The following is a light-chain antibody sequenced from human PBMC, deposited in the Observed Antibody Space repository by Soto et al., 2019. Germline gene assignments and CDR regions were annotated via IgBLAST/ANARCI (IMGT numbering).Light chain of an antibody. CDR2: DNN. CDR1: SSNIGTNT. CDR3: AAWDDSLNGWV. V-gene: IGLV1-44*01. Sequence: QSVLTQPPSASGTPGQRVTISCSGSSSNIGTNTVNWYQQLPGTAPKLLIYDNNHRPSGVPDRFSGSKSGTSASLAISGLQSEAEAHYYCAAWDDSLNGWVFGGGTQLTVL. J-gene: IGLJ3*02.